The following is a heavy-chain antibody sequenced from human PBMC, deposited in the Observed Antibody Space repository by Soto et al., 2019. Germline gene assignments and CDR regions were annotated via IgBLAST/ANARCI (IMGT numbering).Heavy chain of an antibody. V-gene: IGHV4-4*02. CDR2: IYYSGST. CDR1: GVSISSSNW. CDR3: ARGIEGWYQGRYYYGMDV. J-gene: IGHJ6*02. Sequence: SETLSLTCAVSGVSISSSNWWSWIRQPPGKGLEWIGYIYYSGSTNYNPSLKSRVTISVDTSKNQFSLKLSSVTAADTAVYYCARGIEGWYQGRYYYGMDVWGQGTTVTVSS. D-gene: IGHD6-19*01.